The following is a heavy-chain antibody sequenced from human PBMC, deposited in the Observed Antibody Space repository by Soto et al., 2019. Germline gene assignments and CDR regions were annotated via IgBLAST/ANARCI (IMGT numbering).Heavy chain of an antibody. CDR3: ARDDSSSSYYYYGMDV. CDR2: ISAYNGNT. V-gene: IGHV1-18*01. Sequence: ASVKVSCKASGYTFTSYGISWVRQAPGQGLEWMGWISAYNGNTNYAQKLQGRVTMTTDTSTSTAYMELRSLRSDDTAVYYCARDDSSSSYYYYGMDVWGQGTTVTVSS. CDR1: GYTFTSYG. J-gene: IGHJ6*02. D-gene: IGHD6-6*01.